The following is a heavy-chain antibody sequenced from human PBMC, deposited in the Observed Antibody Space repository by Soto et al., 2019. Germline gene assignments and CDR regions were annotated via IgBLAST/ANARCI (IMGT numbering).Heavy chain of an antibody. J-gene: IGHJ6*02. D-gene: IGHD5-18*01. V-gene: IGHV1-18*01. CDR1: GYTFTSYG. CDR2: ISAYNGNT. CDR3: ARQKYSYGWGYYYYYGMDV. Sequence: ASVKVSCKASGYTFTSYGISWVRQAPGQGLEWMGWISAYNGNTNYAQKLQGRVTMTTDTSTSTAYMELRSLRSDDTAVYYCARQKYSYGWGYYYYYGMDVWGQGTTVTVSS.